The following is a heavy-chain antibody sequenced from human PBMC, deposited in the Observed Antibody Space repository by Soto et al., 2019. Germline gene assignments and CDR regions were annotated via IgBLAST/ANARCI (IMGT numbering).Heavy chain of an antibody. CDR1: GDTFTTNS. CDR2: IIPVVGTT. J-gene: IGHJ4*02. Sequence: QVQLVQSGAEVKKPGSSLKVSCKASGDTFTTNSLNWVRQAPGQGLEWMGGIIPVVGTTKYAQKYQDRVTITGDKSTNTAYMELSSLRSDDTAVYYCAGGLLYATTYFDYWGQGTPVTVSS. V-gene: IGHV1-69*06. D-gene: IGHD2-8*01. CDR3: AGGLLYATTYFDY.